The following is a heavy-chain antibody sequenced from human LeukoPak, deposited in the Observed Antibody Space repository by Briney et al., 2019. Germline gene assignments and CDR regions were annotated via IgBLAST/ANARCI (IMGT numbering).Heavy chain of an antibody. CDR3: ARIDSGSYYLWFDP. D-gene: IGHD1-26*01. V-gene: IGHV3-21*01. Sequence: PGGSLRLSCAASGFTFSSYSMNWVRQAPGKGLEWVSSICNSSSYIYYADSVKGRFTISRDNAKNSLYLQMNSLRAEDTAVYYCARIDSGSYYLWFDPWGQGTLVTVPS. CDR1: GFTFSSYS. CDR2: ICNSSSYI. J-gene: IGHJ5*02.